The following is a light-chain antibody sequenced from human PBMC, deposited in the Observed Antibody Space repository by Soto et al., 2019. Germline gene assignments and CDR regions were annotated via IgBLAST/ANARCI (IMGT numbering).Light chain of an antibody. V-gene: IGKV2-30*02. CDR3: MQGTLWPGT. Sequence: DVVMTQSPLSLPVTLGQPASISCRSSQSLVHSDGNTYLNWFQQRPGQSPRRLIYKVSNRDSGVPGRFSGSGSGPDFTLKIIRVEAEDFGVYYCMQGTLWPGTLGQGTNHDIK. CDR1: QSLVHSDGNTY. CDR2: KVS. J-gene: IGKJ2*01.